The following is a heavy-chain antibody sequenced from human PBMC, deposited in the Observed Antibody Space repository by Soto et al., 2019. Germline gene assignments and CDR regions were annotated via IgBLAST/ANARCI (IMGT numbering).Heavy chain of an antibody. Sequence: EVQLVESGGGLVKPGGSLRLSCAASGFTFSSYSMNWVRQAPGKGLEWVSSISSSSSYIYYADSVKGRFTISRDNAKNSLYLQMNSLRAEDTAVYYCAGAGSYFTWYFDLWGRGTLVTVSS. V-gene: IGHV3-21*01. CDR1: GFTFSSYS. CDR3: AGAGSYFTWYFDL. D-gene: IGHD1-26*01. CDR2: ISSSSSYI. J-gene: IGHJ2*01.